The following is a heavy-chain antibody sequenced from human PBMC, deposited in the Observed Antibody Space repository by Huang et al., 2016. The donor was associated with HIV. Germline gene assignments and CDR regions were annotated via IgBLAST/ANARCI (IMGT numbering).Heavy chain of an antibody. CDR3: AHVYFSTTFDY. J-gene: IGHJ4*02. Sequence: QITLKESGPTLVKPTQTLTLTCTFSGFALSSSGVGVGWIRQPPGKALEWLVLIYWDDDKRYSPARKSRLTITKDTSKNQVVLTMTNMDPVDTATYCCAHVYFSTTFDYWGQGTLVTVSS. V-gene: IGHV2-5*02. D-gene: IGHD2-2*01. CDR2: IYWDDDK. CDR1: GFALSSSGVG.